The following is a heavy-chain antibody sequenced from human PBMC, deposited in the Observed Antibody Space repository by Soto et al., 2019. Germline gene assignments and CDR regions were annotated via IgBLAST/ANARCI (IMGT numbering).Heavy chain of an antibody. CDR2: VCYSGPT. CDR3: AKHVDTWGCPSYFAS. D-gene: IGHD3-16*01. Sequence: SETMCLSWCVSGGTGSDMARCRSWFRKPPGKRLEWIGYVCYSGPTNYNPFLKSRVTVSVDLSKNRFSLRRSSVTTADPALYYCAKHVDTWGCPSYFASRGQGTQVTVSS. V-gene: IGHV4-61*08. CDR1: GGTGSDMARC. J-gene: IGHJ1*01.